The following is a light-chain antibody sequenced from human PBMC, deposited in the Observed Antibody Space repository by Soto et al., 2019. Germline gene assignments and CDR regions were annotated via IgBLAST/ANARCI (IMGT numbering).Light chain of an antibody. Sequence: IVLTQSPATLSLSQGERATLSCRASQSLTSSFFACSPPKPGQAHRLLIYGASSRATGPPNRFSGRGAGTDFTLTISRLEPEDGALYYRKQYVTARTGGQGTKG. CDR3: KQYVTART. CDR1: QSLTSSF. CDR2: GAS. J-gene: IGKJ1*01. V-gene: IGKV3-20*01.